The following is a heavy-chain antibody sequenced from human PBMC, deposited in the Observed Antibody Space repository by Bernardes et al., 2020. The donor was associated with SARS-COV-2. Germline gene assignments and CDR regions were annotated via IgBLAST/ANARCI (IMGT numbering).Heavy chain of an antibody. Sequence: SETLSLTCSVSGDSINSASYRWGWIRQAPGKGLEWIGEIYYSGSANYNLSLRSRLIISVDRSENQFSLRLSSVTAADTAIYYCARSRHCSSTNCLGPDAFDIWGQGAMVTVSS. CDR1: GDSINSASYR. CDR3: ARSRHCSSTNCLGPDAFDI. CDR2: IYYSGSA. J-gene: IGHJ3*02. V-gene: IGHV4-39*07. D-gene: IGHD2-2*01.